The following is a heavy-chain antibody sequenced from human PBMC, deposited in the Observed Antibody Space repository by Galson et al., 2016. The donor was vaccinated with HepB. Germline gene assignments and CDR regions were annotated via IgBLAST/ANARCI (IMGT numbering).Heavy chain of an antibody. CDR3: AREWELGGYFDY. CDR2: LSHDGVTK. Sequence: SLRLSCAASEFTFNNCPLHWVRQAPGMGLEWVAVLSHDGVTKFYADSVRARFTISRDKSKTTVYLQMDGLSAEDTAVYYCAREWELGGYFDYWGQGTLVTVSS. D-gene: IGHD1-26*01. J-gene: IGHJ4*02. CDR1: EFTFNNCP. V-gene: IGHV3-30-3*01.